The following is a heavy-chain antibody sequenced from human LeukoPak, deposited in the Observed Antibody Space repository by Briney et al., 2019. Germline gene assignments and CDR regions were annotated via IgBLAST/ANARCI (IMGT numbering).Heavy chain of an antibody. V-gene: IGHV4-59*01. CDR1: GGSISSYY. Sequence: SETLSLTCTVSGGSISSYYWSWIRRPPGKGLEWIGYIYYSGSTNYNPSLKSRVTISVDTSKNQFSLKLSSVTAADTAVYYCARLYSSGWAKEYYFDYWGQGTLVTVSS. CDR3: ARLYSSGWAKEYYFDY. CDR2: IYYSGST. J-gene: IGHJ4*02. D-gene: IGHD6-19*01.